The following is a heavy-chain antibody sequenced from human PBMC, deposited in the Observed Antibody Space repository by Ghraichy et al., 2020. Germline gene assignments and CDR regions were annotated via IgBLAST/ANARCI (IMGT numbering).Heavy chain of an antibody. V-gene: IGHV3-23*01. Sequence: LSLTCAASGFTFSSYAMSWVRQAPGKGLEWVSAISGSGGSTYYADSVKGRFTISRDNSKNTLYLQMNSLRAEDTAVYYCAKDRVYSGNPEGFDYWGQGTLVTVSS. J-gene: IGHJ4*02. D-gene: IGHD1-26*01. CDR1: GFTFSSYA. CDR2: ISGSGGST. CDR3: AKDRVYSGNPEGFDY.